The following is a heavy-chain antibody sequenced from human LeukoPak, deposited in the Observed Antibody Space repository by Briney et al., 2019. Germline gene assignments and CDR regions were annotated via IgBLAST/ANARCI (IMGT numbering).Heavy chain of an antibody. CDR2: ISYDGSNK. D-gene: IGHD6-13*01. Sequence: GGSLRLSCAASGFTFSSYAMHWVRQAPGKGLEWVAVISYDGSNKYYADSVKGRFTISRDNSKNTLYLQMNSLRAKDTAVYYCARDPTIAAAGRLDYWGQGTLVTVSS. CDR3: ARDPTIAAAGRLDY. V-gene: IGHV3-30*04. J-gene: IGHJ4*02. CDR1: GFTFSSYA.